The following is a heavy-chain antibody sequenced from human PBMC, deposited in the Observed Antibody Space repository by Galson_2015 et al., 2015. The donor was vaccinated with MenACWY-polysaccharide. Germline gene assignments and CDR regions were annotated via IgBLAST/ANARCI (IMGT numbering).Heavy chain of an antibody. J-gene: IGHJ4*02. V-gene: IGHV3-48*03. CDR2: ITSGGGTI. CDR1: GFTFSSYE. CDR3: ARDYAGGSLRGGFYVDF. Sequence: SLRLSCAASGFTFSSYEMNWVRQAPGKGLEWISYITSGGGTIYYADSVKGRFTISRDNAKNSVYLQMSSLRAEDTAVYYCARDYAGGSLRGGFYVDFWGQGTLVTVSS. D-gene: IGHD5/OR15-5a*01.